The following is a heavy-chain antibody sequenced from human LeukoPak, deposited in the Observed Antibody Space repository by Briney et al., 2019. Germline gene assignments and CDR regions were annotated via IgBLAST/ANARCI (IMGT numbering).Heavy chain of an antibody. CDR2: INSVTNTI. J-gene: IGHJ5*02. V-gene: IGHV3-48*01. CDR1: GFTFSNSG. D-gene: IGHD3-9*01. Sequence: PGGSLRLSCAASGFTFSNSGMNWVRQAPGKGLEWLSYINSVTNTIYYADSVKGRFTISRDNAKNSLYLQMNSLRAEDTAVYYCARAANPSYYDILTGYYDNWFDPWGQGTLVTVSS. CDR3: ARAANPSYYDILTGYYDNWFDP.